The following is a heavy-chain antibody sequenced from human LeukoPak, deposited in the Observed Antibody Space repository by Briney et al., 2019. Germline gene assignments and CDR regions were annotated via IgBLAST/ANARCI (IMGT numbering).Heavy chain of an antibody. CDR2: IYSSGST. Sequence: SETLSLTCTVSGGSISSASYYWSWIRQPAGKGLEWIGRIYSSGSTHYNPSLKSRVTISVDTSKNQFSLKLSSVTAADTAVYYCARGEADYYYYIDVWGKGTTVAISS. CDR3: ARGEADYYYYIDV. D-gene: IGHD1-26*01. J-gene: IGHJ6*03. CDR1: GGSISSASYY. V-gene: IGHV4-61*02.